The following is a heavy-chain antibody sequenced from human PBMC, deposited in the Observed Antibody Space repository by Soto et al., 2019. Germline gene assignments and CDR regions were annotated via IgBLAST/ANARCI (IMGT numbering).Heavy chain of an antibody. J-gene: IGHJ4*02. D-gene: IGHD2-2*01. V-gene: IGHV1-3*01. CDR3: ARDCSSTSCYDY. CDR1: GYTFTSYA. CDR2: INAGNGNT. Sequence: ASVKVSCKASGYTFTSYAMHWVRQAPGQRLEWMGWINAGNGNTKYSQKFQGRVTITRDTSASTAYMELSSLRSEDTAVYYCARDCSSTSCYDYWGQGTLVTVSS.